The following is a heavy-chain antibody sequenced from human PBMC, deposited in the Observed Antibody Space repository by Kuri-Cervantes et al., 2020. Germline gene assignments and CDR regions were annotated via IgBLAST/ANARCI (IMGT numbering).Heavy chain of an antibody. J-gene: IGHJ4*02. CDR1: GFTFSDYY. Sequence: GESLKISCAASGFTFSDYYMSWIRQAPGKGLEWVSYISSSGSTIYYADSVKGRFTISRDNAKNSLYLQMNSLRAEDTAVYYCARGKSTVTYIDYWGQGTLVTVSS. CDR2: ISSSGSTI. V-gene: IGHV3-11*01. CDR3: ARGKSTVTYIDY. D-gene: IGHD4-17*01.